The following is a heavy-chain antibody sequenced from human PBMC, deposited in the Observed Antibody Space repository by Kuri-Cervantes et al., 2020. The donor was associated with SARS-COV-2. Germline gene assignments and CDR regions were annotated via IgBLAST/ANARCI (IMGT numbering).Heavy chain of an antibody. CDR1: GGSISSYY. V-gene: IGHV4-59*12. J-gene: IGHJ5*02. Sequence: GSLRLSCTVSGGSISSYYWSWIRQPPGKGLEWIGYIYYSGSTNYNPSLKSRITISVDTSKNQFSLKLSSVTAADTAVYYCARESSSSWYWFDPWGQGTPVTISS. D-gene: IGHD6-13*01. CDR2: IYYSGST. CDR3: ARESSSSWYWFDP.